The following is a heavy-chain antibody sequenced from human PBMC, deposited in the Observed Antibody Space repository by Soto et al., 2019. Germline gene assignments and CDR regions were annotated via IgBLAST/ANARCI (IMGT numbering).Heavy chain of an antibody. V-gene: IGHV3-21*01. D-gene: IGHD6-19*01. CDR1: GFTVSSYA. CDR2: ISSTSSYT. J-gene: IGHJ4*02. Sequence: AGGSLRLSCAASGFTVSSYAMNWVRQTQEKGLEWVSSISSTSSYTHYSDSVKGRFTISRDNANNSLFLQMNSLRAEDTPTYYCARDLALAGNYWGQGVLVTVSS. CDR3: ARDLALAGNY.